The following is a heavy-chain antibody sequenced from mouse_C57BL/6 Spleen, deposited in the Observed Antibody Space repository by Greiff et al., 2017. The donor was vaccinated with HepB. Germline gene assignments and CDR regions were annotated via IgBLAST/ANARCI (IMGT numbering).Heavy chain of an antibody. D-gene: IGHD1-1*01. V-gene: IGHV14-4*01. CDR1: GFNIKDDY. CDR2: IDPENGDT. CDR3: FTTVVAAGFDD. Sequence: EVQLQESGAELVRPGASVKLSCTASGFNIKDDYMHWVKQRPEQGLEWIGWIDPENGDTEYASKFQGKATITADTSSNTAYLQLSSLTSEDTAVYYCFTTVVAAGFDDWGQGTTLTVSS. J-gene: IGHJ2*01.